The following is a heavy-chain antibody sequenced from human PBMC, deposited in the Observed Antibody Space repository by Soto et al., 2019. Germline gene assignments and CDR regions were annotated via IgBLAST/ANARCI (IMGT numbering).Heavy chain of an antibody. CDR3: AREGGYCNGGGCRYFDY. CDR1: GFTFSTYS. J-gene: IGHJ4*02. D-gene: IGHD2-15*01. CDR2: INTASYI. V-gene: IGHV3-21*01. Sequence: EVLLVESGGGLVKPGGSLRLSCAASGFTFSTYSMNWVRQAPEKGLEWVSSINTASYIYYADSVKGRFTISRDDAKNSLYLQMNSLRDEDTAVYYCAREGGYCNGGGCRYFDYWGQGTLVTVSS.